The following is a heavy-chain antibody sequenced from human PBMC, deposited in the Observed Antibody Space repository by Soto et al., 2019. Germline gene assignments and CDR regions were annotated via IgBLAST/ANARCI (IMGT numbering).Heavy chain of an antibody. CDR1: GFTFSSYA. D-gene: IGHD5-18*01. J-gene: IGHJ6*02. CDR2: ISGSGGST. V-gene: IGHV3-23*01. CDR3: AKDSGGQLWLHHYYYYYGMDV. Sequence: PGGSLRLSXAASGFTFSSYAMSWVRQAPGKGLEWVSAISGSGGSTYYADSVKGRFTISRDNSKNTLYLQMNSLRAEDTAVYYCAKDSGGQLWLHHYYYYYGMDVWGQGTTVTVSS.